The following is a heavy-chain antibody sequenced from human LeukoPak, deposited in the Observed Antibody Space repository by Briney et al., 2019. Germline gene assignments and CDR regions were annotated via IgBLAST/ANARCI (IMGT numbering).Heavy chain of an antibody. V-gene: IGHV4-39*01. CDR3: ARLGGSGSYLGFDP. D-gene: IGHD3-10*01. Sequence: SETLSLTCTVSGGSISSSSYYWGWIRQPPGKGLEWIGSIYYSGSTYYNPSLKSRVTISVDTSKNQFSLKLSSVTAADTAVYYCARLGGSGSYLGFDPWGQGTLVTVSS. J-gene: IGHJ5*02. CDR1: GGSISSSSYY. CDR2: IYYSGST.